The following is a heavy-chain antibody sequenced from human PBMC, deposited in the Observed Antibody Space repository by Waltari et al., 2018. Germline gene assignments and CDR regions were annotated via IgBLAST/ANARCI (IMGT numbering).Heavy chain of an antibody. CDR2: IKGDGSQK. Sequence: GLAESAGSLRLSCPASGFTFSPYWMTWVRQAPGKGLEWLANIKGDGSQKNYVDSVKGRFTISRDTANNSLYLQMNSLRAEDTAVYYCARDPHYSNFDYWGQGTLVTVSS. D-gene: IGHD4-4*01. CDR1: GFTFSPYW. CDR3: ARDPHYSNFDY. J-gene: IGHJ4*02. V-gene: IGHV3-7*01.